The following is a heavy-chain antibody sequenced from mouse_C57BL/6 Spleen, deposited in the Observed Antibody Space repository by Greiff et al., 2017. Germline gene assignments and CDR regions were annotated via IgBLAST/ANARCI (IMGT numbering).Heavy chain of an antibody. D-gene: IGHD1-1*01. Sequence: QVQLQQPGAELVRPGSSVKLSCKASGYTFTSYWMHWVKQRPIQGLEWIGNIDPSDSETHYNQKFKDKATLTVEKSSSTAYMQLSSLTSEDSAVYYCARDGGLLDYWGQGTTLTVSS. CDR1: GYTFTSYW. CDR2: IDPSDSET. V-gene: IGHV1-52*01. J-gene: IGHJ2*01. CDR3: ARDGGLLDY.